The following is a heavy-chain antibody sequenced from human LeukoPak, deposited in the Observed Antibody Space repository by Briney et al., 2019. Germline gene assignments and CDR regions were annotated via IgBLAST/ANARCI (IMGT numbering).Heavy chain of an antibody. V-gene: IGHV3-7*04. CDR1: GFTLSSNW. J-gene: IGHJ4*02. Sequence: GGSLRLPCTASGFTLSSNWMSWARQAPGKGLEWVANIKQDGSEQYYVDSVKGRFTISRDNAKNSLYLQMNSLRAEDTAVYYCARNGSGSRFDYWGQGTLVIVSS. CDR2: IKQDGSEQ. D-gene: IGHD3-10*01. CDR3: ARNGSGSRFDY.